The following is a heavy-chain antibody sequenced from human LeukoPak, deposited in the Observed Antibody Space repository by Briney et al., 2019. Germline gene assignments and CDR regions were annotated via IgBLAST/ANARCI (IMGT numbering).Heavy chain of an antibody. J-gene: IGHJ4*02. D-gene: IGHD3-3*01. V-gene: IGHV3-74*01. CDR1: GFSLSGYW. CDR3: ARDQYDTWSRRGNFDS. CDR2: NNGDGSTT. Sequence: SGGSLRLSCVASGFSLSGYWMYWVRQAPGKGLMYISRNNGDGSTTNYADVVKGRFTMSRDNVKNTLYLQMNSLRVEDTAVFYCARDQYDTWSRRGNFDSWGQGTLVIVSS.